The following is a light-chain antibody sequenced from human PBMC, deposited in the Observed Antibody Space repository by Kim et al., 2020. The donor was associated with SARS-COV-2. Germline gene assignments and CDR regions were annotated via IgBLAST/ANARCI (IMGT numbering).Light chain of an antibody. Sequence: QSALTQPRSVSGSPGQSVTISCTGTSSDIGDYNYVSWYQQLPGKAPKLIIYAVDKRPSGVPDRFSGSKSGNTASLTISGLQAEDETDYYCSSYAGRYTWVFGGGTQLTVL. CDR2: AVD. CDR1: SSDIGDYNY. CDR3: SSYAGRYTWV. J-gene: IGLJ3*02. V-gene: IGLV2-11*01.